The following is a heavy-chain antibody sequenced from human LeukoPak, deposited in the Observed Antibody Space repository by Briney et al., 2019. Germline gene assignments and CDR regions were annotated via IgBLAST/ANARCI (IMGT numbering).Heavy chain of an antibody. CDR2: ISHSGNA. CDR1: GFSINTAHY. CDR3: AKGMSSVAAVRL. D-gene: IGHD6-13*01. Sequence: PSETLSLTRAVSGFSINTAHYWGWVRQPPGEGLEWIGSISHSGNAYYNPSLKSRVTISLDASKNQFSLKVTSLTAADTAVYYCAKGMSSVAAVRLWGRGTLVTVSS. J-gene: IGHJ1*01. V-gene: IGHV4-38-2*01.